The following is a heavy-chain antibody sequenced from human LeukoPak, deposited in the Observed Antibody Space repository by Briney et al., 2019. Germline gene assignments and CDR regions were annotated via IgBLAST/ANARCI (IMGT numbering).Heavy chain of an antibody. Sequence: GGSLRLSCAASGFTFSSYSMNWVRQAPGKGLEWVSSISSSSSYIYYADSVKGRFTISRDNAKNSLYLQMNSLRAEDTAVYYCARGSTMVRGYWEFDYWGQGTLVTVSS. J-gene: IGHJ4*02. CDR1: GFTFSSYS. D-gene: IGHD3-10*01. CDR2: ISSSSSYI. CDR3: ARGSTMVRGYWEFDY. V-gene: IGHV3-21*01.